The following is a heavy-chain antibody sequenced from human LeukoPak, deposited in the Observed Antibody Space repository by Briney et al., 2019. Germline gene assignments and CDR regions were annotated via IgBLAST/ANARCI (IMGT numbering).Heavy chain of an antibody. J-gene: IGHJ4*02. Sequence: GGSLRLSCAASGFNFEDYTMHWVRQTPGKGLEWVSLINWDGGSTYYADSVKGRFTISRDNAKNSLYLQMNSLRAEDTAVYYCARRGASWYGGYYFDYWGQGTLVTVSS. CDR2: INWDGGST. CDR3: ARRGASWYGGYYFDY. D-gene: IGHD2-2*01. V-gene: IGHV3-43*01. CDR1: GFNFEDYT.